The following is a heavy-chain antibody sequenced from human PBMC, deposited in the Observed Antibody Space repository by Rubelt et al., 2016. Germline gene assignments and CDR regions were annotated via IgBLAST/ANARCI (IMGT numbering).Heavy chain of an antibody. V-gene: IGHV4-39*07. D-gene: IGHD6-13*01. J-gene: IGHJ4*02. Sequence: QVLLQESGPGLVKPSETLSLTCTVSGGSISSSNYYWAWIRQPPGKGLEWIGSIYYSGSTYYNPSLKSRVTMSVDTSKKQFSLKLTSVTAADSAVYYCASSWYMGWWGQGTRVTVSS. CDR1: GGSISSSNYY. CDR3: ASSWYMGW. CDR2: IYYSGST.